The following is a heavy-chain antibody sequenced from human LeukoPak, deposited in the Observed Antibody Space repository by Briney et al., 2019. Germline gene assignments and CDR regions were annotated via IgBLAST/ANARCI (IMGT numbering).Heavy chain of an antibody. CDR3: ARDRYGDGFAHLDY. J-gene: IGHJ4*02. CDR1: GYTFTSYA. V-gene: IGHV1-2*02. CDR2: ITPSGGT. D-gene: IGHD5-24*01. Sequence: ASVKVSCKASGYTFTSYAIHWVRQAPGQGLEWMGWITPSGGTNYPQKFQGRVAITWDTSITTAYMDLSRMTSDDTAVYYCARDRYGDGFAHLDYWGQGALVTVSS.